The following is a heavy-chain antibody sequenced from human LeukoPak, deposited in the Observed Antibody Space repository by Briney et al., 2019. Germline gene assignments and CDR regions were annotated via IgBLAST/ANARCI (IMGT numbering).Heavy chain of an antibody. J-gene: IGHJ4*02. CDR1: GGTFSSYA. D-gene: IGHD3-22*01. Sequence: SVTVSCKASGGTFSSYAISWVRQAPGQGLEWMGGIIPIFGTANYAQKFQGRVTITADESTSTAYMELSSLRSEDTAVYYCASGPYYYDSSGETQFDYWGQGTLVTVSS. CDR3: ASGPYYYDSSGETQFDY. CDR2: IIPIFGTA. V-gene: IGHV1-69*13.